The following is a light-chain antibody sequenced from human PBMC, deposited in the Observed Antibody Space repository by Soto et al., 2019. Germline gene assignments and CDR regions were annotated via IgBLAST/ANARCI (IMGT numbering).Light chain of an antibody. CDR3: PQYGSSPRT. J-gene: IGKJ1*01. Sequence: EIVLTQSPGTLSLSPGERATLSCRASQSVSSSYLAWYQQKPGQAPRLLIYGASSRATGIPDRFSGSASGTDFTLIIRRAESEDFAVYYCPQYGSSPRTFGQGTKVHIK. CDR1: QSVSSSY. V-gene: IGKV3-20*01. CDR2: GAS.